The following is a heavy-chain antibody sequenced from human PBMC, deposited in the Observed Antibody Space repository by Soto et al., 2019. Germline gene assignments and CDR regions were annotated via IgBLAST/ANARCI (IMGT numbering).Heavy chain of an antibody. V-gene: IGHV5-51*01. CDR3: ASHPFSYGDQEIADAFDI. D-gene: IGHD4-17*01. CDR2: IYPGDSDT. Sequence: GESLKISCKGSGYSFTSYWIGWVRQMPGKGLEWMGIIYPGDSDTRYSPSFQGQVTISADKSISTAYLQWSRLKASDTAMYYCASHPFSYGDQEIADAFDIWGQGTMVTVSS. CDR1: GYSFTSYW. J-gene: IGHJ3*02.